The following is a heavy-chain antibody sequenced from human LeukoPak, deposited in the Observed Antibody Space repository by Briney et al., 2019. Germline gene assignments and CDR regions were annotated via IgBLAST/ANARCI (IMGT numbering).Heavy chain of an antibody. V-gene: IGHV3-23*01. D-gene: IGHD3-10*01. CDR1: GFTFSTYA. J-gene: IGHJ4*02. CDR3: TKSPYGLRTYAIAGDY. Sequence: PGGSLRLSCAASGFTFSTYAVSWVRQAPGKGLEWVSCINGRGVSTYYADSVKGRFTIARDNSKNTVYLQMNTLRAEDTAVYYCTKSPYGLRTYAIAGDYWGQGTLVTVSS. CDR2: INGRGVST.